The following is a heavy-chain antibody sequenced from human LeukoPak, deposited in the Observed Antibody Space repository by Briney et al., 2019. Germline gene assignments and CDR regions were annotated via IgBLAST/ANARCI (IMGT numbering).Heavy chain of an antibody. Sequence: SETLSLTYAVYGGSFSGYYWSWIRQPPGKGLEWIGEINHSGSTNYNPSLKSRVTISVDTSKNQFSLKLSSVTAADTAVYYCARGSIAARPAYFDYWGQGTLVTVSS. CDR3: ARGSIAARPAYFDY. D-gene: IGHD6-6*01. CDR1: GGSFSGYY. V-gene: IGHV4-34*01. J-gene: IGHJ4*02. CDR2: INHSGST.